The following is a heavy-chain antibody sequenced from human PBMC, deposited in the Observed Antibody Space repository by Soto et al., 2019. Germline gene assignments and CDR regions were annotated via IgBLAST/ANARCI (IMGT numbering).Heavy chain of an antibody. V-gene: IGHV4-59*08. CDR3: ARGGWRQIDY. D-gene: IGHD3-3*01. CDR1: GGSISSYY. J-gene: IGHJ4*02. CDR2: FYYSGST. Sequence: QVQLQESGPGLVKPSETLSLTCTVSGGSISSYYWSWIRQPPGKGLEWIGYFYYSGSTNYNPSLKSRVTISVDTSKNQFSPKLSSVTAADTAVYYCARGGWRQIDYWGQGTLVTVSS.